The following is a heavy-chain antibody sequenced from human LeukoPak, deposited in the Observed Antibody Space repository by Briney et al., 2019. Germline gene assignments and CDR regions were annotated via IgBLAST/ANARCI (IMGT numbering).Heavy chain of an antibody. CDR2: ISSSSSTI. CDR1: GFTFSSYS. D-gene: IGHD3-22*01. Sequence: GGSLRLSCAASGFTFSSYSMNWVRQAPGKGLEWVSYISSSSSTIYYADSVKGRFTISRDNSKSTLYLQMNSLRAEDTAVYYCAKEGLHYYDSSGDYAFDIWGQGTMVTVSS. J-gene: IGHJ3*02. CDR3: AKEGLHYYDSSGDYAFDI. V-gene: IGHV3-48*01.